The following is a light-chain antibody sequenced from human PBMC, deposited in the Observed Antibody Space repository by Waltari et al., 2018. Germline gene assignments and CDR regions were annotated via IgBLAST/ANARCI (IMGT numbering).Light chain of an antibody. V-gene: IGLV2-14*03. CDR1: SSHVGGDDS. CDR2: DVN. CDR3: CSQSSYNGVI. J-gene: IGLJ2*01. Sequence: QSALSQPASVSGSPGQSITISCPGRSSHVGGDDSLAWYQDHPGQAPKVIIYDVNNRPAGVSDRFSGSKSGNTASLTISGLQAEDEANYYCCSQSSYNGVIFGGGTKLTVL.